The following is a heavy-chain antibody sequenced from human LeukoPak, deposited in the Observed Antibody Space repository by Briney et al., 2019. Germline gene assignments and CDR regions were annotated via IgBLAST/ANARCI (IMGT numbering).Heavy chain of an antibody. CDR2: ISAYNGNT. Sequence: GASVKVSCKASGYTFTSYGISWVRQAPGQGLEWMGWISAYNGNTNYAQKLQGRVTMTTDTSTSTAYMELRSLRSDDTAVYYCAREFMVRRQKRALGESWFDPWGQGTLVTVSS. CDR3: AREFMVRRQKRALGESWFDP. CDR1: GYTFTSYG. J-gene: IGHJ5*02. D-gene: IGHD3-10*01. V-gene: IGHV1-18*01.